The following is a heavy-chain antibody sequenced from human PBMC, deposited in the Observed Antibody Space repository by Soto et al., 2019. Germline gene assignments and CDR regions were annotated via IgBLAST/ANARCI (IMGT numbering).Heavy chain of an antibody. CDR2: IIPIFGTA. J-gene: IGHJ4*02. D-gene: IGHD1-7*01. Sequence: SVKVSCKASGGTFSSYAISWVRQAPGQGLEWMGGIIPIFGTANYAQKFQGRVTITADESTSTAYMELSSLRSEDTAVYYCARTAPFGTTVLYYFDYWGQGTLVTVSS. CDR3: ARTAPFGTTVLYYFDY. CDR1: GGTFSSYA. V-gene: IGHV1-69*13.